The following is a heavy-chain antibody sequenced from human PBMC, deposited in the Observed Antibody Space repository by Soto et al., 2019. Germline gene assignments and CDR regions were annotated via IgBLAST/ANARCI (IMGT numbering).Heavy chain of an antibody. CDR3: AKDHTLGIVGPWGHSFES. J-gene: IGHJ4*02. CDR2: ISYDGSNT. V-gene: IGHV3-30-3*02. CDR1: GFTFSSFA. D-gene: IGHD1-26*01. Sequence: QVQLVESGGGVLQPGRSLRLSCAASGFTFSSFAMHWVRQAPGKGLEWVAFISYDGSNTYYADSVKGRVTISRDNSKKTGSKEINSLRAEDRAVYHCAKDHTLGIVGPWGHSFESWGQGTLVTVSS.